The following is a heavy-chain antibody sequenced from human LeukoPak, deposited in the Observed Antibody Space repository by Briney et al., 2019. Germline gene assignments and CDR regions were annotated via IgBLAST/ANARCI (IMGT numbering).Heavy chain of an antibody. CDR2: FDPEDGET. V-gene: IGHV1-24*01. D-gene: IGHD2-21*02. Sequence: ASVKVSCKVSGYTLTELSMHWVRQAPGKGLEWMGGFDPEDGETIYAQKFQGGVTMTEDTSTDTAYMELSSLRSEDTAVYYCATGYCGGDCQPDYWGQGTLVTVSS. CDR3: ATGYCGGDCQPDY. CDR1: GYTLTELS. J-gene: IGHJ4*02.